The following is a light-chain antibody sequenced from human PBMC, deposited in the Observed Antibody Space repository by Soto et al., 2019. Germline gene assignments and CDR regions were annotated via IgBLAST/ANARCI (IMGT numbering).Light chain of an antibody. Sequence: DIQMTHSPSSVSASVGDIVTITCRASQGISSWLAWYQQKPGKAPRLLIHAASTLQSGVPSRFSGSGSGTDFTLTISSLQPEDFATYYCQHANSVLGTFGQGTKVDIK. V-gene: IGKV1-12*01. CDR3: QHANSVLGT. J-gene: IGKJ1*01. CDR2: AAS. CDR1: QGISSW.